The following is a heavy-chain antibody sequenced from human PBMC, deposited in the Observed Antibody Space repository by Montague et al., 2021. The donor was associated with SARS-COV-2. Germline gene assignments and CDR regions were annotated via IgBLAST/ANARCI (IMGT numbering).Heavy chain of an antibody. V-gene: IGHV4-34*01. CDR1: GGSFSGYY. CDR3: ARHKRAMVRGVKGLVAWFDP. D-gene: IGHD3-10*01. J-gene: IGHJ5*02. CDR2: INHSGST. Sequence: SETLSLTCAVYGGSFSGYYWSWIRQPPGKGLEWIGEINHSGSTNYNPSLKSRVTISVDTSKNQFSLKLSSVTAADTAVYYCARHKRAMVRGVKGLVAWFDPWGQGTLVTVSS.